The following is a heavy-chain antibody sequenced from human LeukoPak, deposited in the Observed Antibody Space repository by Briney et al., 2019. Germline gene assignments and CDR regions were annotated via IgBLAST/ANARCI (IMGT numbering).Heavy chain of an antibody. CDR3: ARTYGGWNDAAFDI. D-gene: IGHD1-1*01. J-gene: IGHJ3*02. V-gene: IGHV4-61*02. CDR2: IYTSGST. Sequence: SETLSLTCTVSGGSISSGSYYWSWIRQPAGKGLEWIGRIYTSGSTNYNPSLKSRVTISVDTSKNQFSLKLSSVTAADTAVYYCARTYGGWNDAAFDIWGQGTMVTVSS. CDR1: GGSISSGSYY.